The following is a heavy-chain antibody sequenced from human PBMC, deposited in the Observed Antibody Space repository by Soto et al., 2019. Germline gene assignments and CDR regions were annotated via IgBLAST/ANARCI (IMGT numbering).Heavy chain of an antibody. CDR2: ISGSGGST. J-gene: IGHJ4*02. V-gene: IGHV3-23*01. D-gene: IGHD1-26*01. Sequence: GGSLRLSCAASGFTFSSYAMSWVRQAPGKGLEWVSAISGSGGSTYYADSVKGRFTISRDNSKNTLYLQMNSLRAEDTAVYYCANGGSYTDLFDYWGQGTLVTVSS. CDR1: GFTFSSYA. CDR3: ANGGSYTDLFDY.